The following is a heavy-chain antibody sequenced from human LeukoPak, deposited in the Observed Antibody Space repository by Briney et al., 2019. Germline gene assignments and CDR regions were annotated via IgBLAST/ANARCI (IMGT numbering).Heavy chain of an antibody. D-gene: IGHD6-6*01. V-gene: IGHV3-66*04. J-gene: IGHJ4*02. CDR1: GFTVSNND. CDR2: IYSDGST. CDR3: ARRSVPGRPGY. Sequence: GGSLRLSCAASGFTVSNNDIKWVRQPPGKGLEWVSLIYSDGSTHYTDSVKGRFSISRDNSKNTVYLQMNSLRGEDTAVYYCARRSVPGRPGYWGQGTLVTVSS.